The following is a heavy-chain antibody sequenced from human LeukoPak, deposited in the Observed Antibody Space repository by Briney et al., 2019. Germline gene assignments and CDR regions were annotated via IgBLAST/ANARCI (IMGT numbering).Heavy chain of an antibody. D-gene: IGHD2-15*01. CDR2: ISGGGGST. Sequence: GGSLRLSCAASGFTFSSYAMSWVRQAPGKGLEWVSAISGGGGSTYYADSVKGRFTISRDNSKNTLYLQMNSLRAGDTAVYYCAKCSGGSCYSGFLDYWGQGTLVTVSS. J-gene: IGHJ4*02. CDR1: GFTFSSYA. V-gene: IGHV3-23*01. CDR3: AKCSGGSCYSGFLDY.